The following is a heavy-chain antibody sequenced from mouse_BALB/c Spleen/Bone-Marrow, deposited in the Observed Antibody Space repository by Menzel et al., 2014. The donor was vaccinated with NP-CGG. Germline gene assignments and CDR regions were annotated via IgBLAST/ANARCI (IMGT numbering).Heavy chain of an antibody. CDR3: AREEYGQKVYAMDY. CDR2: ISSGGST. D-gene: IGHD2-10*02. J-gene: IGHJ4*01. Sequence: EVQLVESGGGLVKPGGSLKLSCAASGFTFSSYAMSWVRQTPEKRLEWVASISSGGSTYYPDSVKGRFTISRDNAGNILYLQMSSLRSEDTAMYYCAREEYGQKVYAMDYWGQGTSVTVSS. CDR1: GFTFSSYA. V-gene: IGHV5-6-5*01.